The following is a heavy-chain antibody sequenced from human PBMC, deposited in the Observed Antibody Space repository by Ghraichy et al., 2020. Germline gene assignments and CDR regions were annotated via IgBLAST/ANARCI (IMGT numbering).Heavy chain of an antibody. CDR3: ARGAAGTWDYHFDY. Sequence: GESLNISCAASGFTVSTNFMTWVRQAPGKGLEWVSVIYSGGSTYYTDSVKGRFTISRDNSKNTVYLQMNSLRAEDTAVYYCARGAAGTWDYHFDYWGQGSLVTVSS. CDR2: IYSGGST. J-gene: IGHJ4*02. V-gene: IGHV3-66*02. CDR1: GFTVSTNF. D-gene: IGHD6-13*01.